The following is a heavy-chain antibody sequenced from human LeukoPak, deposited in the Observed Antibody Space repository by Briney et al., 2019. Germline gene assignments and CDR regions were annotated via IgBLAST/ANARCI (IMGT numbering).Heavy chain of an antibody. D-gene: IGHD6-19*01. J-gene: IGHJ4*02. CDR2: IGASGGGT. V-gene: IGHV3-23*01. Sequence: GGSLRLSSAAFAFTLNSYPMSWVRQAPGKGLEWVSTIGASGGGTYYADSVKGRFTFSTDNSKNTLYLQMNILKAEDTAVYYCAKGQAVATSYFDYWGQGTLVTVSS. CDR3: AKGQAVATSYFDY. CDR1: AFTLNSYP.